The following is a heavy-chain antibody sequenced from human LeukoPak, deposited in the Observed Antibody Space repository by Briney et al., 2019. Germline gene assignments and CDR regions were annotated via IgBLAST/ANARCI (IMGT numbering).Heavy chain of an antibody. Sequence: SETLSLTCTVSGGSLSSRSHYWGWIRQPPGQGLEWIGSLSNSGNTYYNPSLKSRVTISVDTSKNQFSLKLSSVTAADTAVYYCARGGRWLHPFDYWGQGTLVTVSS. CDR3: ARGGRWLHPFDY. CDR2: LSNSGNT. CDR1: GGSLSSRSHY. V-gene: IGHV4-39*01. D-gene: IGHD5-24*01. J-gene: IGHJ4*02.